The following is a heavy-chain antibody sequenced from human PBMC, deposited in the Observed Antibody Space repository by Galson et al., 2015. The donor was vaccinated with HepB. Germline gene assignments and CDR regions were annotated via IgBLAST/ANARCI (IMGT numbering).Heavy chain of an antibody. Sequence: CAISGDSVSSNSAAWNWIRQSPSRGLEWLGRTYYRSKWYNDYAVSVKSRITINPDTSKNQFSLQLNSVTPEDTAVYYCARDLEVPLPLGMDVWGQGTTVTVSS. CDR2: TYYRSKWYN. V-gene: IGHV6-1*01. D-gene: IGHD2-2*01. J-gene: IGHJ6*02. CDR1: GDSVSSNSAA. CDR3: ARDLEVPLPLGMDV.